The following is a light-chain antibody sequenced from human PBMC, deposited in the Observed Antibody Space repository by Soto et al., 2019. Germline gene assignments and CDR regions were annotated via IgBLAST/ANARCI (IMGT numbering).Light chain of an antibody. CDR3: QQYYSYPRT. Sequence: DIQMTQPPSSLSASVVDRVNMTCLASRSISRYLSWYQQKPGKAPNLLIYAASSLQSGVPSRFSGAGSGTDFTLTISCLQSEDFATYYCQQYYSYPRTFGQGTRLEIK. J-gene: IGKJ5*01. CDR1: RSISRY. V-gene: IGKV1-39*01. CDR2: AAS.